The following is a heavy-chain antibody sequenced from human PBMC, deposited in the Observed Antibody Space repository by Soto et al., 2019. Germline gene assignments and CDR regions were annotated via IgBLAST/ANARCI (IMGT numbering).Heavy chain of an antibody. Sequence: EVQLLESGGGLVQPGGSLRLSCAASGFPFSSYAVSWVRQAPGKGLEWVSSISDSGGSTYYADSVKGRFTISRDNCXGTLYLQMNSLRAEDTDVYYCARRDGSGTYRWFDPWGQGTLVTVSS. CDR2: ISDSGGST. J-gene: IGHJ5*02. CDR1: GFPFSSYA. D-gene: IGHD3-10*01. CDR3: ARRDGSGTYRWFDP. V-gene: IGHV3-23*01.